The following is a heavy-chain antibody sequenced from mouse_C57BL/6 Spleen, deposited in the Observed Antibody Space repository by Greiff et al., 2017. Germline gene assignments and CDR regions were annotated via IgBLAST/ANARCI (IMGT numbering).Heavy chain of an antibody. CDR1: GYTFTDYY. CDR2: IFPGSGST. D-gene: IGHD1-1*01. Sequence: QVQLQQSGPELVKPGASVKISCKASGYTFTDYYINWVKQRPGQGLEWIGWIFPGSGSTYYNEKFKGKATLTVDKSSSTAYMLLSSLTSEDSAVYFCARAHYYGSSPYAMDYWGQGTSVTVSS. CDR3: ARAHYYGSSPYAMDY. J-gene: IGHJ4*01. V-gene: IGHV1-75*01.